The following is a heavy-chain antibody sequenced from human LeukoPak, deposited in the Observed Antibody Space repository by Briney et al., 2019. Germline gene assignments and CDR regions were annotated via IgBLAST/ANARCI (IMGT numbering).Heavy chain of an antibody. J-gene: IGHJ4*02. Sequence: ASVKVSCKASGYTFTSYYMHWVRQAPGQGLEWMGIINPSGGSTSYTQKFQGRVTMTRDMSTSTVYMELSSLGSEDTAVYYCARVRMMANDYWGQGTLVTVSS. CDR3: ARVRMMANDY. CDR2: INPSGGST. D-gene: IGHD5-24*01. V-gene: IGHV1-46*01. CDR1: GYTFTSYY.